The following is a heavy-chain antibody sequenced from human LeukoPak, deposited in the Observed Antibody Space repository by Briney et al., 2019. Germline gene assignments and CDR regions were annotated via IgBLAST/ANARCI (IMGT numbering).Heavy chain of an antibody. CDR2: ISSSGSTI. CDR3: ARDRTTIFGVVTTYLDY. Sequence: GGSLRLSCAASGFTFSSYEMNWVRQAPGKGLEWVSYISSSGSTIYYADSVKGRFTISRDNAKNSLYLQMNSLRAEDTAVYYCARDRTTIFGVVTTYLDYWGQGTLVTVSS. D-gene: IGHD3-3*01. CDR1: GFTFSSYE. V-gene: IGHV3-48*03. J-gene: IGHJ4*02.